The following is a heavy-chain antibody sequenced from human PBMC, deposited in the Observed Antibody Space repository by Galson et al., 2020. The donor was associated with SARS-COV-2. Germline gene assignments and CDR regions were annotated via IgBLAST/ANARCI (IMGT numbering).Heavy chain of an antibody. D-gene: IGHD6-19*01. CDR1: GFTFSSYA. CDR2: ISGSGGST. J-gene: IGHJ6*02. V-gene: IGHV3-23*01. Sequence: GESLKISCAASGFTFSSYAMSWVRQAPGKGLEWVSAISGSGGSTYYADSVKGRFTISRDNSKNTLYLQMNSLRAEDTAVYYCANIAVAANYYYYGMDVWGQGTTVTVSS. CDR3: ANIAVAANYYYYGMDV.